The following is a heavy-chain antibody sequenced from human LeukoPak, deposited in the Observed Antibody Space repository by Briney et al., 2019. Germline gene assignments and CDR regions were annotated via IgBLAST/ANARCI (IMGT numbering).Heavy chain of an antibody. CDR1: GFTFSSYS. V-gene: IGHV3-48*01. Sequence: GGSLRLSCAASGFTFSSYSMNWVRQAPGKGLEWVSYISSSTTTIYYADSVKGRFTISRDNAKNSLYLQMNSLRAEDTAVYYCARGQGPRMGSSWYYFDYWGQGTLVTVSS. D-gene: IGHD6-13*01. J-gene: IGHJ4*02. CDR2: ISSSTTTI. CDR3: ARGQGPRMGSSWYYFDY.